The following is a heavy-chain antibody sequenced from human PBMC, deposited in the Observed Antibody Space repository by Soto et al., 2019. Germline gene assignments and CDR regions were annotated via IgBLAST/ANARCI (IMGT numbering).Heavy chain of an antibody. CDR1: GFTFSSYA. D-gene: IGHD1-26*01. CDR3: AKLREARTGFAP. V-gene: IGHV3-23*01. CDR2: ISGSGGST. J-gene: IGHJ5*02. Sequence: EVQLLESGGGLVQPGGSLRLSCAASGFTFSSYAMSWVRQAPGKGLAWVSAISGSGGSTYYADSVKGRSTISGDNSKNTLYLQMTSLRAEDTAVYYCAKLREARTGFAPWGQGTLVTVSS.